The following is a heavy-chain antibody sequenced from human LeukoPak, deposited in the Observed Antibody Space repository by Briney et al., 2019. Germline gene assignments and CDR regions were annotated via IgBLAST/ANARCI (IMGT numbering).Heavy chain of an antibody. D-gene: IGHD3-3*01. V-gene: IGHV1-2*04. Sequence: ASVKVSFKASGYTFTGYYMHWVRQAPGQGLEWMGWINPNSGGTNYAQKFQGWVTMTRDTSISTAYMELSRLRSDDAAVYYCARDRPSRITIFGVVTPGVFDYWGQGTLVTVSS. CDR3: ARDRPSRITIFGVVTPGVFDY. CDR2: INPNSGGT. CDR1: GYTFTGYY. J-gene: IGHJ4*02.